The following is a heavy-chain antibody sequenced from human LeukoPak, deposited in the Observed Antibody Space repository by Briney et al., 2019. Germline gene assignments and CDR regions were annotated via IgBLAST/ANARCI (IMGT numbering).Heavy chain of an antibody. CDR3: ASGFSSSFYYDSSGSYFDY. CDR2: INPNSGGT. CDR1: GYIFTGYY. D-gene: IGHD3-22*01. J-gene: IGHJ4*02. V-gene: IGHV1-2*02. Sequence: AASVKVSCKASGYIFTGYYIHWVRQAPGQGLEWMGWINPNSGGTNYAQKFQGRVTMTRDTSISTAYMELSRLRSDDTAVYYCASGFSSSFYYDSSGSYFDYWGQGTLVTVSS.